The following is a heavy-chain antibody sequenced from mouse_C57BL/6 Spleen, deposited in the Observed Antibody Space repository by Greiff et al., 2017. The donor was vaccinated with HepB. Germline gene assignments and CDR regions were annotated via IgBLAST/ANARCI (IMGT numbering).Heavy chain of an antibody. CDR1: GFTFTDYY. V-gene: IGHV7-3*01. CDR2: IRNKANGYTT. CDR3: ARSNGLYYFDY. Sequence: EVKLVESGGGLVQPGGSLSLSCAASGFTFTDYYMSWVRQPPGKALEWLGCIRNKANGYTTEYSASVKGRFTISRDNSQSILYLQMNALRAEDSAPYYCARSNGLYYFDYWGQGTTLTVSS. J-gene: IGHJ2*01. D-gene: IGHD2-2*01.